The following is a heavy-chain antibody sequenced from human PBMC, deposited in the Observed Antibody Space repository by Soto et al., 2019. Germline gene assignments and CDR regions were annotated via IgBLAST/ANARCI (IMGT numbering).Heavy chain of an antibody. CDR2: IYYSGST. V-gene: IGHV4-30-4*01. D-gene: IGHD3-10*01. Sequence: ASETLSLTCPVSGGSISSGDYYWSGIRQPPCKGLEWIGYIYYSGSTYYNPSLKSRVTISVDTSKNQFSLKLSSVTAADTAVYYCARDHDYYGSGSLIFDPWGQGTLVTVSS. J-gene: IGHJ5*02. CDR3: ARDHDYYGSGSLIFDP. CDR1: GGSISSGDYY.